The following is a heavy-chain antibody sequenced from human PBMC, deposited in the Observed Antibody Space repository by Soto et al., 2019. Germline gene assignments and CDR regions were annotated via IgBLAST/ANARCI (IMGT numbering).Heavy chain of an antibody. CDR1: GGSISSGDYY. J-gene: IGHJ5*02. CDR3: ARGRDGNWFDP. V-gene: IGHV4-30-4*01. CDR2: IYYSGST. Sequence: PSETLSLTCTVSGGSISSGDYYWSWIRQPPGKGLEWIGYIYYSGSTYYNPSLKSRVTISVDTSKNQFSLKLSSVTAADTAVYYCARGRDGNWFDPWGQGTLVTVSS.